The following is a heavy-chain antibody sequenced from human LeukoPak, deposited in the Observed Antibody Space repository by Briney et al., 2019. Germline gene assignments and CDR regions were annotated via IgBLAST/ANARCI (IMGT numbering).Heavy chain of an antibody. D-gene: IGHD5-12*01. J-gene: IGHJ4*02. CDR1: GFTFSSYG. V-gene: IGHV3-30*18. CDR3: AKGVRGSGYDSTFDY. CDR2: ISYDGSNK. Sequence: PGRSLRLSCAASGFTFSSYGMHWVRQAPGKGLEWVAVISYDGSNKYYADSVKGRFTISRDNSKNTLYLQMNSLRAEDTAVYYCAKGVRGSGYDSTFDYWGQGTLVTVSS.